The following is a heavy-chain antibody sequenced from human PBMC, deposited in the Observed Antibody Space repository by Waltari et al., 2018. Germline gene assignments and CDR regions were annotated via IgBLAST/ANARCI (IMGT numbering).Heavy chain of an antibody. V-gene: IGHV3-23*01. D-gene: IGHD4-17*01. CDR1: GFTFCRQS. CDR3: ASSLYGDYTQIWGRVFDY. CDR2: ISGSGGST. J-gene: IGHJ4*02. Sequence: VPLFGSGGRLVQSGGFLRPPLAAPGFTFCRQSIDWVRQAPGKGVEWVSVISGSGGSTDYADSVKGRFTISRDNSKNTLYLQMNNLRVEDTAVYYCASSLYGDYTQIWGRVFDYWGQGTLVTVSS.